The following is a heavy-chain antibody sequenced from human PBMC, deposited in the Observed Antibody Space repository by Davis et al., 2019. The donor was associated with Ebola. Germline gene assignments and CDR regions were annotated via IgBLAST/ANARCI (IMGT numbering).Heavy chain of an antibody. V-gene: IGHV3-53*01. CDR2: IYSGGST. D-gene: IGHD3-3*01. CDR1: GFTVSSNY. J-gene: IGHJ6*02. Sequence: GESLKISCAASGFTVSSNYMSWVRQAPGKGLEWVSVIYSGGSTYYADSVKGRFTISRDNSKNTLYLQMNSLRAEDTAVYYCARDRVRYDFWSGWGRDYYGMDVWGQGTTVTVSS. CDR3: ARDRVRYDFWSGWGRDYYGMDV.